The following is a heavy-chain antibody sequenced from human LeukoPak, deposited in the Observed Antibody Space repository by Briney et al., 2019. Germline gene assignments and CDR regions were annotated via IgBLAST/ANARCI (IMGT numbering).Heavy chain of an antibody. J-gene: IGHJ4*02. CDR3: AGYRGYSYGYDY. Sequence: SETLSLTCTVSGGSISSYYWSWIRQPPGKGLEWIGYISYSGSTNYNPSLKSRVTISVDTSKNQFSLKLSSVTAADTAVYYCAGYRGYSYGYDYWGQGTLVTVSS. D-gene: IGHD5-18*01. CDR1: GGSISSYY. CDR2: ISYSGST. V-gene: IGHV4-59*01.